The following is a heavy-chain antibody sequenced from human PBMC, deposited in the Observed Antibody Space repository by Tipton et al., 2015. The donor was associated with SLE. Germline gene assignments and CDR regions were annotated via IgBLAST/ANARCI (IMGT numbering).Heavy chain of an antibody. CDR2: INHSGST. J-gene: IGHJ4*02. Sequence: TLSLTCTVSGGSISSSSYYWGWIRQPPGKGLEWIGEINHSGSTNYNPSLKSRVTISVDTSKNQFSLKLSSVTAADTAVYYCARRSSSWDVNWGQGTLVTVSS. CDR3: ARRSSSWDVN. D-gene: IGHD6-13*01. CDR1: GGSISSSSYY. V-gene: IGHV4-39*07.